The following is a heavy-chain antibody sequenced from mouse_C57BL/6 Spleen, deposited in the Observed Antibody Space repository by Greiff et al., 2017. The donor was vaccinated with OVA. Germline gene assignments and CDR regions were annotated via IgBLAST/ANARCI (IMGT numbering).Heavy chain of an antibody. Sequence: VQLQQSGPELVKPGASVKISCKASGYAFSSSWMNWVKQRPGKGLEWIGRIYPGDGDTNYNGKFKGKATLTADKSSSTAYMQLSSLTSEDSAVYFCAGDGYYDAYWGQGTLVTVSA. V-gene: IGHV1-82*01. D-gene: IGHD2-3*01. CDR1: GYAFSSSW. CDR3: AGDGYYDAY. J-gene: IGHJ3*01. CDR2: IYPGDGDT.